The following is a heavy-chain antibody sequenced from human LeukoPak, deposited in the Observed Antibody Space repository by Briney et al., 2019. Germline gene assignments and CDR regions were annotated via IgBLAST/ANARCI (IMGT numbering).Heavy chain of an antibody. Sequence: GGTLRLSCAASGFTFSSYSMNWVRQAPGKGLEWVSSISSSSSYIYYADSVKGRFTISRDNSKNTLYLQMNSLRAEDTAVYYCARGLGAPYAFDIWGQGTMVTVSS. CDR2: ISSSSSYI. CDR1: GFTFSSYS. D-gene: IGHD1-26*01. CDR3: ARGLGAPYAFDI. V-gene: IGHV3-21*01. J-gene: IGHJ3*02.